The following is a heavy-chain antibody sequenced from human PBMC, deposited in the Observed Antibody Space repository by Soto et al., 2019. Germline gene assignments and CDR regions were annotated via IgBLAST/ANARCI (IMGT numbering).Heavy chain of an antibody. Sequence: KPGGSLRLSCAASGFTFSSYSMNWVRQAPGKGLEWVSSISSSSSYIYYADSVKGRFTISRDNAKNSLYLQMNSLRAEDTAVYYCARDPYTPYDSSGYYLVRWGQGTLVTVSS. D-gene: IGHD3-22*01. V-gene: IGHV3-21*01. CDR2: ISSSSSYI. CDR1: GFTFSSYS. CDR3: ARDPYTPYDSSGYYLVR. J-gene: IGHJ4*02.